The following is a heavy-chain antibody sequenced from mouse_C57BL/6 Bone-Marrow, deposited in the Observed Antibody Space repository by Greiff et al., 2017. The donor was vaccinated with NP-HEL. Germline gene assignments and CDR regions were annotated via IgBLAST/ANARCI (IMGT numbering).Heavy chain of an antibody. CDR2: INPNNGGT. Sequence: EVQLQQSGPELVKPGASVKISCKASGYTFTDYYMNWVKQSHGKSLEWIGDINPNNGGTSYNQKFKGKATLTVDKSSSTAYMELRSLTSEDSAVYYCARRGFITHRFAYWGQGTLVTVSA. CDR1: GYTFTDYY. J-gene: IGHJ3*01. D-gene: IGHD1-1*01. V-gene: IGHV1-26*01. CDR3: ARRGFITHRFAY.